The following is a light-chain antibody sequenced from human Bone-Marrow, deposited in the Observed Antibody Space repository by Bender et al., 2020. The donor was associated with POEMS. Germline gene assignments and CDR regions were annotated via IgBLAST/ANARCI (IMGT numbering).Light chain of an antibody. Sequence: QSVLPQPPSASETPGQSVTISCSGSSSNIGNNYVHWYQQLPGTAPKLLIYRSNLRPSGVPDRFSGSKSGTSASLTIGGLRSEDEADYYCAAWDDSLSGWLFGGGTKLTVL. CDR1: SSNIGNNY. V-gene: IGLV1-47*01. J-gene: IGLJ3*02. CDR2: RSN. CDR3: AAWDDSLSGWL.